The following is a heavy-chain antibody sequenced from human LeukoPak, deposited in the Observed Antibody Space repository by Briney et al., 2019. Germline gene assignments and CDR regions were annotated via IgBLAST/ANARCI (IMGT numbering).Heavy chain of an antibody. V-gene: IGHV3-53*01. Sequence: GGSLRLSCAASGITVGNSYLSWVRQAPGKGLEWVSFLYSGGTTYYADSVKGRFVISRDTSKNTLYLQMNSLRAEDTAVYYCAKDLTGTYASFDYWGQGTLVTVSS. CDR3: AKDLTGTYASFDY. D-gene: IGHD4-17*01. CDR1: GITVGNSY. J-gene: IGHJ4*02. CDR2: LYSGGTT.